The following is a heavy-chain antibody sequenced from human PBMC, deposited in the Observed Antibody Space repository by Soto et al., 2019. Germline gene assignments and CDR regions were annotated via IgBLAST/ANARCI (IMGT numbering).Heavy chain of an antibody. J-gene: IGHJ6*03. CDR1: VYAFTSYG. D-gene: IGHD2-15*01. Sequence: GASVKVSCKASVYAFTSYGVSWVRQAPGQGLEWMGWISGYNGNTNYAQKLQGRVTMTTDTSTSTAYMELRSLTSDDMAVYYCARAVVVSAPYYYMDVWGTGTTVTVSS. V-gene: IGHV1-18*03. CDR3: ARAVVVSAPYYYMDV. CDR2: ISGYNGNT.